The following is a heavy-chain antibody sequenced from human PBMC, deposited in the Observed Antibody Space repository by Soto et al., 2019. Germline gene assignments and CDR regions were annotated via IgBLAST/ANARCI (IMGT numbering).Heavy chain of an antibody. J-gene: IGHJ3*02. CDR3: ARPRGLRFSVADVFDI. CDR1: GGSISNSGFY. Sequence: SETLSLTCIVSGGSISNSGFYWGWIRQPPGKGLEWIGSIYDSGTTYYNPSLKSRVTVSVDTSKNQFSLRLTSVIAADTAVYYCARPRGLRFSVADVFDIWGQGAMVTVSS. V-gene: IGHV4-39*01. D-gene: IGHD3-3*01. CDR2: IYDSGTT.